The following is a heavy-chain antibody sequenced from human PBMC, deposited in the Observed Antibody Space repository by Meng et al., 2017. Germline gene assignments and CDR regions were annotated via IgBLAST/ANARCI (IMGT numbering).Heavy chain of an antibody. CDR2: IIPIFGTA. Sequence: GAKGKSAGSLFTCSCHASGVTFNCYAMSGVRQAPGQGLEGMGGIIPIFGTANYAQKFQVRVTITADKSTSTAYMELSSLRSEDTAVYYCASLTGWFDPWGQGTLVTVSS. D-gene: IGHD3-10*01. CDR1: GVTFNCYA. CDR3: ASLTGWFDP. J-gene: IGHJ5*02. V-gene: IGHV1-69*06.